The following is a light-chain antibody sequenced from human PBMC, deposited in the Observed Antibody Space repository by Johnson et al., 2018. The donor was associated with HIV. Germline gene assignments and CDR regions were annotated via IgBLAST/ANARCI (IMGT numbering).Light chain of an antibody. J-gene: IGLJ1*01. V-gene: IGLV1-51*01. Sequence: QSVLTQPPSVSAAAGQKVTISCSGSSSNIGNNDVSWYQQLPGTAPKLLIFDTNKRFSGIPDRFSGSKSGTSATLGITGLQTGDEADYYCGTWDSSLNGYVFGTGTKFTVL. CDR2: DTN. CDR1: SSNIGNND. CDR3: GTWDSSLNGYV.